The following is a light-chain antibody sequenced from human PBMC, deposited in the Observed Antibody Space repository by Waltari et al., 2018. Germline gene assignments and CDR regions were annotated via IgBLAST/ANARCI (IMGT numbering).Light chain of an antibody. CDR2: DVN. J-gene: IGLJ3*02. Sequence: QSALTQPASVSGSPGQSITISCIGVGSAIDGSDFVSRYQHHPGKAPQVIIYDVNNRPSGISDRFSASKSANTASLTISGLQSEDEGDYYCSSQTLDGVVLFGGGTRVTV. CDR3: SSQTLDGVVL. CDR1: GSAIDGSDF. V-gene: IGLV2-14*03.